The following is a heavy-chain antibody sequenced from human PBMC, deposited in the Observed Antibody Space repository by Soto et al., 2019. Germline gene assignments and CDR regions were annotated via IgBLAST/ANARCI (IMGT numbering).Heavy chain of an antibody. CDR2: IYWDDSK. V-gene: IGHV2-5*02. CDR3: AHKGPEDWPLDY. CDR1: GFSLSTSGVG. J-gene: IGHJ4*02. D-gene: IGHD3-9*01. Sequence: QITLKXSGPTLVRPXXXXXLTCAFSGFSLSTSGVGVGWIRQPPGKALEWLAVIYWDDSKHYSPSLRSRLTITKDTSKNQVVLTMTNMDPMDTGTYYCAHKGPEDWPLDYWGQGTLVTVSS.